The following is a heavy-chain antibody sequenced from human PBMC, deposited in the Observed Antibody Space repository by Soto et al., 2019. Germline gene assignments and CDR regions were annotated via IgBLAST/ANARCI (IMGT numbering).Heavy chain of an antibody. J-gene: IGHJ4*02. V-gene: IGHV3-30*03. CDR2: ISYDGSNK. Sequence: GGSLRLSCAASGFTFRSYGMHWVRQAPGKGLEWVAVISYDGSNKYYADSVKGRFTISRDNSKNTLYLQMNSLRAEDTAVYYCARTFPDYDSSGYQEWDYWGQGTLVTVSS. D-gene: IGHD3-22*01. CDR3: ARTFPDYDSSGYQEWDY. CDR1: GFTFRSYG.